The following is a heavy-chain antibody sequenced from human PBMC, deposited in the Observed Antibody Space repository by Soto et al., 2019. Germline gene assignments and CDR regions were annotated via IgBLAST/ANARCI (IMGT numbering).Heavy chain of an antibody. CDR1: GDSISSTY. CDR3: ARGYESGYTFGHDL. V-gene: IGHV4-4*07. Sequence: LSLTCTVSGDSISSTYWSWVRQPAGRGLEWIGRIYSSGSNNYNPSLESRVTMSVDTSKNQFSLTLRSVTAADTAVYFCARGYESGYTFGHDLWGQGTLVTVSS. J-gene: IGHJ5*02. D-gene: IGHD3-3*01. CDR2: IYSSGSN.